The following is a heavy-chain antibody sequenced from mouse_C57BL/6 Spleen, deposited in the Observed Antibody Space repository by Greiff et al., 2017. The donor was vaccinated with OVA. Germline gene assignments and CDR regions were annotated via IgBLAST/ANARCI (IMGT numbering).Heavy chain of an antibody. Sequence: QVQLQQPGAELVRPGSSVKLSCKASGYTFTSYWMHWVKQRPIQGLEWIGNIDPSDSETHYNQKFKDKATLTVDKSASTAYMQLSSLTSEDSAVYYCAREAGLPLVSFDVWGTGTTVTVSS. CDR1: GYTFTSYW. CDR3: AREAGLPLVSFDV. D-gene: IGHD5-5*01. V-gene: IGHV1-52*01. J-gene: IGHJ1*03. CDR2: IDPSDSET.